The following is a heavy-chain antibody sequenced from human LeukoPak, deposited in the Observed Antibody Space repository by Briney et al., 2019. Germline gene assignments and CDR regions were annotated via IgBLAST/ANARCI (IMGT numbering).Heavy chain of an antibody. CDR1: GFTFRNYY. D-gene: IGHD5-18*01. CDR3: AKGHTYGMI. Sequence: GGSLRLSCSASGFTFRNYYMTWLRQTPGKGLEWLSYISTSSDIMDYADSVKGRFTISRDNAKASLYLQMKSLGADDTAIYYCAKGHTYGMIWGQGALVTASS. V-gene: IGHV3-11*01. CDR2: ISTSSDIM. J-gene: IGHJ4*02.